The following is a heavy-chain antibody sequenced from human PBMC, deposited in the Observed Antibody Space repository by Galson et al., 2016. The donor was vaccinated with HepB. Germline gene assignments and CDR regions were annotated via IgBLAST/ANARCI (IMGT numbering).Heavy chain of an antibody. J-gene: IGHJ5*01. Sequence: SLRLSCAASGFTFSHYAMNWVRQAPGKGLDWVSGISGRGGRPYYGNSVKGRFTISRDTSKNTLYPQMNNLRVEDTAVYYCVKEGACCGGDWFDPWGQGTLVIVSS. CDR2: ISGRGGRP. V-gene: IGHV3-23*01. CDR1: GFTFSHYA. CDR3: VKEGACCGGDWFDP. D-gene: IGHD2-21*01.